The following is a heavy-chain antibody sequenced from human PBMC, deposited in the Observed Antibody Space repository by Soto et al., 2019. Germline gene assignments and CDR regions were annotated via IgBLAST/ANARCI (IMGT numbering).Heavy chain of an antibody. V-gene: IGHV1-18*01. CDR2: ISAYNGNT. Sequence: ASVKVSCKASGYTFTSYGISWVRQAPGQGLEWMGWISAYNGNTNYAQKLQGRVTMTTDTSTSTAYMELRSLRSDDTAVYYCARGGDFWSGYYTGLYYGMDVWGQGTTVTVSS. J-gene: IGHJ6*02. CDR3: ARGGDFWSGYYTGLYYGMDV. D-gene: IGHD3-3*01. CDR1: GYTFTSYG.